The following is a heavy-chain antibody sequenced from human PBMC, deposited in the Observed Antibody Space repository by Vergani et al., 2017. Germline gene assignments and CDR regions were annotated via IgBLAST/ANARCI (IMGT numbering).Heavy chain of an antibody. CDR2: NDHTART. CDR3: ARVNTETNGQLYYYYYMDV. D-gene: IGHD4-11*01. Sequence: QVQLQQWGGGLLKPPETLSLTCVVNGGSFTSYHWTWIRQSPGEGLEWVGDNDHTARTDDNPTLKSRLIMSVDKSRNQLSLTLNSVTATDTAISFCARVNTETNGQLYYYYYMDVWVQGIAVTVS. CDR1: GGSFTSYH. J-gene: IGHJ6*03. V-gene: IGHV4-34*01.